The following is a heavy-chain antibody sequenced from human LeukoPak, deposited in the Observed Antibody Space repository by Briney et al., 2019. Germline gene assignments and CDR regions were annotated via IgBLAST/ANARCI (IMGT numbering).Heavy chain of an antibody. CDR3: VGDSYGGYRDFDF. CDR1: GDSISSSNYC. Sequence: SETLSLTCVVSGDSISSSNYCWGWIRQPPGKGLEWIGSICRDGHTYYNPSLKSRVTTSVDTSKNQFSLSLRSVTAADSAVYHCVGDSYGGYRDFDFWGQGTLVTVSS. CDR2: ICRDGHT. V-gene: IGHV4-39*01. D-gene: IGHD5-18*01. J-gene: IGHJ4*02.